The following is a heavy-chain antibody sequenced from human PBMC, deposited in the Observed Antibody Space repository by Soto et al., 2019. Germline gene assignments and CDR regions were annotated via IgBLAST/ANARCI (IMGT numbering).Heavy chain of an antibody. V-gene: IGHV4-59*01. J-gene: IGHJ6*02. D-gene: IGHD2-21*02. CDR1: GGTISRYY. Sequence: QVQLQESGPGLVKPSETLSLTCTVSGGTISRYYWSWIRQPPGKGLEWIGYMYNTGSTVYNPSFKGRVTSSVDTSKKQFSRKLNSVTAADTAVYYCARDLWGYCGTDCYPLDVWGQGTTVTVSS. CDR3: ARDLWGYCGTDCYPLDV. CDR2: MYNTGST.